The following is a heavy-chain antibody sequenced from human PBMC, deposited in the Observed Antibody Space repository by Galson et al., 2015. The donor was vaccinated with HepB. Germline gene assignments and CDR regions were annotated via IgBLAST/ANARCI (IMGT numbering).Heavy chain of an antibody. D-gene: IGHD2-15*01. J-gene: IGHJ5*02. CDR3: ARGRYCSGGSCSDWFDP. Sequence: SVKVSCKASGYTFTSYYMHWVRQAPGQGLEWMGIINPSRGSTSYAQKLQGRVTMTRDTSTSTVYMELSSLRSEDTAVYYCARGRYCSGGSCSDWFDPWGQGTLVTVSS. CDR1: GYTFTSYY. V-gene: IGHV1-46*04. CDR2: INPSRGST.